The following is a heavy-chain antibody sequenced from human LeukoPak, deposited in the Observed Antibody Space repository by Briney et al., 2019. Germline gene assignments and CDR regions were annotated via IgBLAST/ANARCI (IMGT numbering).Heavy chain of an antibody. Sequence: PSETLSLTCSVSGDSVSSSYWNWIRQTPGKGLEWIGYVSSDGTTNYTPSLRSRLMMSVDTAKNDISLILTSVTAADTAIYYCARLDCLVEGCYNHWGRGTLVTVSS. CDR1: GDSVSSSY. D-gene: IGHD2-15*01. J-gene: IGHJ4*02. CDR3: ARLDCLVEGCYNH. CDR2: VSSDGTT. V-gene: IGHV4-59*08.